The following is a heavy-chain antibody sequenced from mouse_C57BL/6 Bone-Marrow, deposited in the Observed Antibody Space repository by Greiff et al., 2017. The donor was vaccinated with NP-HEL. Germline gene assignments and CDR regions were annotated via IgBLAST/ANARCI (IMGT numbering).Heavy chain of an antibody. V-gene: IGHV5-17*01. CDR1: GFTFSDYG. Sequence: EVHLVESGGGLVKPGGSLKLSCAASGFTFSDYGMHWVRQAPEKGLEWVAYISSGSSTIYYADTVKGRFTISRDNAKNTLFLQMTSLRSEDTAMYYCARSITTVVPFAYWGQGTLVTVSA. CDR3: ARSITTVVPFAY. D-gene: IGHD1-1*01. CDR2: ISSGSSTI. J-gene: IGHJ3*01.